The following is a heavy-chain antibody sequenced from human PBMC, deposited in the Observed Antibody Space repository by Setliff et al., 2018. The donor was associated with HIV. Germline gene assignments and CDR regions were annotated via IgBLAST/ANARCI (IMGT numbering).Heavy chain of an antibody. D-gene: IGHD3-10*01. J-gene: IGHJ6*03. V-gene: IGHV4-59*08. CDR3: ARQITMVRGVYQPYYYYYMDV. CDR1: GGSISSYY. Sequence: PSETLSLTCTVSGGSISSYYWSWIRQPPGKGLEWIGYIYYSGSTNYNPSLKSRVTISVDTSKNQFSLKLSSATAADTAVYYCARQITMVRGVYQPYYYYYMDVWGKGTTVTVSS. CDR2: IYYSGST.